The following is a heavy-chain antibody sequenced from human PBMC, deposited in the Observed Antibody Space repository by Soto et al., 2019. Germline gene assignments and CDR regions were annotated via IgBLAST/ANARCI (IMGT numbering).Heavy chain of an antibody. D-gene: IGHD3-16*02. J-gene: IGHJ4*02. CDR3: ARDDYIWESYRYIDY. CDR1: GFTFSSYS. V-gene: IGHV3-48*01. CDR2: ISSSSSTI. Sequence: EVQLVESGGGLVQPGGSLRLSCAASGFTFSSYSMNWVRQAPGKGLEWVSYISSSSSTIYYADSVKGRFTISRDNAKNSLYLQVNSLRAEDTAVYYCARDDYIWESYRYIDYWGQGTLVTVSS.